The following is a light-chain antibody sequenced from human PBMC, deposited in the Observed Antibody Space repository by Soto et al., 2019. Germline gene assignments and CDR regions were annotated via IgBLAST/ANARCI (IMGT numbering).Light chain of an antibody. CDR2: GAS. J-gene: IGKJ2*01. CDR3: QQYGRSPYT. Sequence: ENVLTQSPGTLYLSPGERATLSCRASQSVSSSFLAWLQQKPGQAPRLIIYGASSRDSGIPDRFSGRGSGTDFTLTISRLEPEDFAVYYCQQYGRSPYTFGQGTKLEIK. CDR1: QSVSSSF. V-gene: IGKV3-20*01.